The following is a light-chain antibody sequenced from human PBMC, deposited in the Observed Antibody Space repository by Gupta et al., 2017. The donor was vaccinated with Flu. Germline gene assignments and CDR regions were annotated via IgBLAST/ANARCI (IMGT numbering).Light chain of an antibody. CDR1: SSDVGAFNY. CDR2: DVS. V-gene: IGLV2-11*01. CDR3: CSCAGTYTSPYV. Sequence: QSALTQPRSVSGSPGQSVTISCTGTSSDVGAFNYVSWYQQHLGKAPKLMIYDVSKRPSGVPDRFSGSKSGNTASLTISGLQAEDEADYYCCSCAGTYTSPYVFGTGTKVSVL. J-gene: IGLJ1*01.